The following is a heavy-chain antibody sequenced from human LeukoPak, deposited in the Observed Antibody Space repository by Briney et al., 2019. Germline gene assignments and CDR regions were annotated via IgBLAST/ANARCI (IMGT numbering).Heavy chain of an antibody. CDR1: GGSISSGDYY. CDR3: ARVGRGVPAATQDYYYYYMDV. D-gene: IGHD2-2*01. Sequence: PSETLSLTCTVSGGSISSGDYYWSWIRQPPGKGVEWIVYIYYSGSTYYNPSLKSRVTISVDTSKNQFSLKLSSVTAADTAVYYCARVGRGVPAATQDYYYYYMDVWGKGTTVTVSS. CDR2: IYYSGST. V-gene: IGHV4-30-4*08. J-gene: IGHJ6*03.